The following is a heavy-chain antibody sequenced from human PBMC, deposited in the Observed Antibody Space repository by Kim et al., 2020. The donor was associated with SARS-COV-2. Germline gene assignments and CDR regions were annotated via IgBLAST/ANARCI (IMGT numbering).Heavy chain of an antibody. D-gene: IGHD3-22*01. V-gene: IGHV1-18*01. J-gene: IGHJ4*02. CDR3: ARYYYDSSGYCIDY. Sequence: AQKVQGRVTMTTDTSTSTAYMELRSLRSDDTAVYYCARYYYDSSGYCIDYWGQGTLVTVSS.